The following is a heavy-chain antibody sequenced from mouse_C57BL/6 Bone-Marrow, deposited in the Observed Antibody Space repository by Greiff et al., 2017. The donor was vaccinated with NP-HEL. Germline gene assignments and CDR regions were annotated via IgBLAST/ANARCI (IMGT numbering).Heavy chain of an antibody. V-gene: IGHV1-76*01. CDR1: GYTFTDYY. D-gene: IGHD2-4*01. CDR2: IYPGSGNT. J-gene: IGHJ3*01. CDR3: AREWYDYVPWFAY. Sequence: QVQLKQSGAELVRPGASVKLSCKASGYTFTDYYINWVKQRPGQGLEWIARIYPGSGNTYYNEKFKGKATLTAEKSSSTAYMQLSSLTSEDSAVYFCAREWYDYVPWFAYWGQGTLVTVSA.